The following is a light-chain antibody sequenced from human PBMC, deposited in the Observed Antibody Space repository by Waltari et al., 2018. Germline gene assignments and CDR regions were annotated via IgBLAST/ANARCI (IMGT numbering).Light chain of an antibody. V-gene: IGKV4-1*01. CDR3: RQYYSTPPHT. CDR2: WAS. J-gene: IGKJ2*01. CDR1: QSVLYSSNNKNY. Sequence: DIVMTQSPDSLAVSLGERATINCKSSQSVLYSSNNKNYLAWYQRKPGQPPKLLIYWASTRESGVPDRFSGSGSGTDFTLTISSLQAEDVAVYYCRQYYSTPPHTFGQGTKLEIK.